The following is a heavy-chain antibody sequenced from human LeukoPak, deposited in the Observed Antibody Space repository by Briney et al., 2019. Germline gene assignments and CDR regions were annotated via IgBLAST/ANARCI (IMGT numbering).Heavy chain of an antibody. D-gene: IGHD2-2*01. CDR3: AKPPGYCSSTSCPWDY. V-gene: IGHV3-23*01. J-gene: IGHJ4*02. CDR1: GFTFRSYA. CDR2: ISGTGGST. Sequence: GGSLRLFCAASGFTFRSYAMSWVRQAPGRGLECVSGISGTGGSTYYADSVKGRFTISRDNSRNTLYLQMNSLRAEDTAVYYCAKPPGYCSSTSCPWDYWGQEPLVTVSS.